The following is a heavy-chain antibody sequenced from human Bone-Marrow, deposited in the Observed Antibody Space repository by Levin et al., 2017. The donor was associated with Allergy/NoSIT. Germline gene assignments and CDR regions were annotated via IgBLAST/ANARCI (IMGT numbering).Heavy chain of an antibody. CDR1: GFTFSRFW. Sequence: GGSLRLSCAASGFTFSRFWMSWVRQAPGKGLEWVANIKEDGSEKNYVDSVKGRFTVSRENPKSSLCLQMNSLRVEDTAVYFCARARNNEDWPHDYWGQGTLVTVSS. CDR2: IKEDGSEK. V-gene: IGHV3-7*01. CDR3: ARARNNEDWPHDY. J-gene: IGHJ4*02. D-gene: IGHD1-14*01.